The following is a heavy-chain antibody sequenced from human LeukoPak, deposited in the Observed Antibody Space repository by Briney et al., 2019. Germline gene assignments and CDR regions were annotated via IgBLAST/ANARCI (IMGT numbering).Heavy chain of an antibody. Sequence: PSGTLSLTCAASGGTFSSYHWSWIRQPPGKGLEWIGHIYHSGSTNYNPSLMSRVTMSVDTSKNQFSLRLSSVTAADSTMYYCAKLYDSGSYPLDDWGQGGLVTVSS. CDR2: IYHSGST. J-gene: IGHJ4*02. CDR3: AKLYDSGSYPLDD. V-gene: IGHV4-59*08. D-gene: IGHD3-10*01. CDR1: GGTFSSYH.